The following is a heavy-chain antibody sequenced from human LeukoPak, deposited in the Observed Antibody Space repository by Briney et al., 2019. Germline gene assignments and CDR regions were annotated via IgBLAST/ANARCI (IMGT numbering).Heavy chain of an antibody. D-gene: IGHD2-2*01. Sequence: PSETLSLTCTVSGGSISSYYWSWIRQPPGKGLEWIGYIYYSGSTNYNPSLKSRVTISADTSKNQFSLKLSSVTAADTAVYYCARLGCSSTSCYLTLLDAFDIWGQGTMVTVSS. CDR3: ARLGCSSTSCYLTLLDAFDI. CDR2: IYYSGST. J-gene: IGHJ3*02. CDR1: GGSISSYY. V-gene: IGHV4-59*01.